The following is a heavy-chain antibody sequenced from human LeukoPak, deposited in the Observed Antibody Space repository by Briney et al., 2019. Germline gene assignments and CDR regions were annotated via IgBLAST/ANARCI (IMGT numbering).Heavy chain of an antibody. J-gene: IGHJ4*02. D-gene: IGHD1-26*01. CDR1: GYTFTSYG. Sequence: GATVKVSCKASGYTFTSYGISWVRQAPGQGLEWMGWISAYNGNTNYAQKLQGRVTMTTDTSTSTAYMELRSLRSDDTAVYYCARDPDKYSGSYSDYWGQGTLVTVSS. CDR2: ISAYNGNT. V-gene: IGHV1-18*01. CDR3: ARDPDKYSGSYSDY.